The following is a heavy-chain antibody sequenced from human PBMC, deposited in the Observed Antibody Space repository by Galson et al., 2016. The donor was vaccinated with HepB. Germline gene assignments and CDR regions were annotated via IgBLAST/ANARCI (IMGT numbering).Heavy chain of an antibody. Sequence: SETLSLTCAVYGGSFSNYYWNWTRQPPGKGLEWIGEVNDSGSTNCNPSLKSRVTISLDTSKNLFSLKLSSVTAADTAVFYCARGLVVSAGGDAFDIWGQGTMVTVSS. V-gene: IGHV4-34*01. CDR2: VNDSGST. CDR1: GGSFSNYY. J-gene: IGHJ3*02. CDR3: ARGLVVSAGGDAFDI. D-gene: IGHD2-2*01.